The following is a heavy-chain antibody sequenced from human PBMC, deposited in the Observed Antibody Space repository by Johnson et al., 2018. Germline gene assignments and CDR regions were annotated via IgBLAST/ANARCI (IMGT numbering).Heavy chain of an antibody. CDR2: ISWNSGSI. D-gene: IGHD1-26*01. Sequence: VQLVQSGGGLVQPGRSLRLSCAASGFTFDDYAMHWVRQAPGKGLEWVSGISWNSGSIGYADSVKGRFTISRDNAKNSLYLQMNSLRAEDTALYYCAKGSGPAYYYYYRGVWGKGTTVTVSS. V-gene: IGHV3-9*01. CDR1: GFTFDDYA. CDR3: AKGSGPAYYYYYRGV. J-gene: IGHJ6*03.